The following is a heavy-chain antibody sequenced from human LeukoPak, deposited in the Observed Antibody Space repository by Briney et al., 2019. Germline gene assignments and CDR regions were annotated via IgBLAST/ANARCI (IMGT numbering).Heavy chain of an antibody. Sequence: GESLKISGQGSGYTFTSYCIGWVRHIPGKSLKWMVSIYPGDSDTRYSPSFQGQVTISADKSISTAYLQWSSLKASDTAMYYCARPDRIRDFDWFGYWGQGTLVTVSS. J-gene: IGHJ4*02. V-gene: IGHV5-51*01. CDR3: ARPDRIRDFDWFGY. D-gene: IGHD3-9*01. CDR1: GYTFTSYC. CDR2: IYPGDSDT.